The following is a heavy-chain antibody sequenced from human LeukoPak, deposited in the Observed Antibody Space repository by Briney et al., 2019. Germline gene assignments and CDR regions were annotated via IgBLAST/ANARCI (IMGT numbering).Heavy chain of an antibody. CDR1: GGTFSSYG. D-gene: IGHD3-3*01. V-gene: IGHV1-69*13. CDR2: IIPIFGTA. Sequence: VASVKVSCKASGGTFSSYGITWVRQAPGQGLEWMGGIIPIFGTANYAQKFQGRVTITADESTSTAYMELSSLRSEDTAVHYCARGRFLEWLLYHPTFDYWGQGTLVTVSS. J-gene: IGHJ4*02. CDR3: ARGRFLEWLLYHPTFDY.